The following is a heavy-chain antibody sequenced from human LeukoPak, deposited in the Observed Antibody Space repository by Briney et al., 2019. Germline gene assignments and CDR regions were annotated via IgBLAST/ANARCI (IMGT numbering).Heavy chain of an antibody. V-gene: IGHV4-39*07. D-gene: IGHD4-11*01. Sequence: SETLSLTCTVSGGSISSSSYYWGWIRQPPGKGLEWIGCIYYSGSTYYNPSLKSRVTISVDTSKNQFSLKLSSVTAADTAVYYCARTVTYPYYFDYWGQGTLVTVSS. J-gene: IGHJ4*02. CDR1: GGSISSSSYY. CDR2: IYYSGST. CDR3: ARTVTYPYYFDY.